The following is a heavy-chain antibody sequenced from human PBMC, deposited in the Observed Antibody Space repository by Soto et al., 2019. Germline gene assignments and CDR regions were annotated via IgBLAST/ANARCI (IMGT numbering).Heavy chain of an antibody. CDR3: ARIPNSNYLGYYYGMDV. CDR1: GFSLSTSGMC. Sequence: ESGPTLVNPTQTLTLTCTFSGFSLSTSGMCVSWIRQPPGKALEWLALIDWDDDKYYSTSLKTRLTISKDTSKNQVVLTMTNMDPVDTATYYCARIPNSNYLGYYYGMDVWGQGTTVNVSS. CDR2: IDWDDDK. D-gene: IGHD4-4*01. V-gene: IGHV2-70*01. J-gene: IGHJ6*02.